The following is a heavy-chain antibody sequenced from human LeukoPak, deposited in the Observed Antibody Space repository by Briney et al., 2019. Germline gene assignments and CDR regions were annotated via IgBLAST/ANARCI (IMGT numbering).Heavy chain of an antibody. CDR1: GYTFTSYY. D-gene: IGHD6-25*01. Sequence: ASVKVSCKASGYTFTSYYMHWVRQAPGQGLEWMGIINPSGGSTSYAQKFQGRVTMTTDTSTSTAYMELRSLRSDDTAVYYCARVASGNFDYWGQGTLVTVSS. CDR3: ARVASGNFDY. CDR2: INPSGGST. V-gene: IGHV1-46*01. J-gene: IGHJ4*02.